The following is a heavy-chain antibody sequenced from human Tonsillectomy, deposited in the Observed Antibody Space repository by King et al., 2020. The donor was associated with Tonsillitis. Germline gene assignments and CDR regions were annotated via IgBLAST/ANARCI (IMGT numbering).Heavy chain of an antibody. V-gene: IGHV3-21*01. CDR1: GFTFSSYS. D-gene: IGHD3-10*01. CDR3: ARDPYGSGSLYYFDY. J-gene: IGHJ4*02. CDR2: ISSSSSYI. Sequence: VQLVESGGGLVKPGGSLRLSCAASGFTFSSYSMNWVRQAPGKGLEGVSSISSSSSYIYYADSVKGRFTISRDNAKNSLYLQMNSLRAEDTAVYYCARDPYGSGSLYYFDYWGQGTLVTVSS.